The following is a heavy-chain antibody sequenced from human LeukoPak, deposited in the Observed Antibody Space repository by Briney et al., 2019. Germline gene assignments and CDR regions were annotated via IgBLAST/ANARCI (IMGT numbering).Heavy chain of an antibody. CDR1: GYSFTSYW. V-gene: IGHV5-51*01. Sequence: GESLKISCRGSGYSFTSYWIGWVRQMPGKGLEWMGIIYPGDSDTRYSPSFQGQVTISADKSISTAYLQWSSLKASDTAMYYCARHETDYGDSYYFDYWGQGTLVTVSS. CDR3: ARHETDYGDSYYFDY. J-gene: IGHJ4*02. D-gene: IGHD4-17*01. CDR2: IYPGDSDT.